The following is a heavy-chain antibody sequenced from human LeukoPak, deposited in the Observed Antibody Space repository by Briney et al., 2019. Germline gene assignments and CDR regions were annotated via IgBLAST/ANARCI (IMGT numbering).Heavy chain of an antibody. J-gene: IGHJ4*02. CDR1: GGSISSYY. Sequence: SETLSLTCTVSGGSISSYYWSWIRQPPGKGLEWIGYIYYSGSTNYNPSLKSRVTVSVDTSQNQFSLKVSSVTAADTAVYYCARVSRSGWYYFDYWGRGTLVTVSS. CDR3: ARVSRSGWYYFDY. CDR2: IYYSGST. D-gene: IGHD6-19*01. V-gene: IGHV4-59*01.